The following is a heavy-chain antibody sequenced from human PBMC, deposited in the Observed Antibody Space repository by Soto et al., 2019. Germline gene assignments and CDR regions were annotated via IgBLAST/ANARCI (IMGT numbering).Heavy chain of an antibody. Sequence: EVQLVESGGGLVQPGGSLRLSCAASGLTVSSNYMSWVRQAPGKGLEWVSVIYSGGSTYYADSVKGRFTISRDNSKNTVYLQMNSLRAEDTAVYYCARDFYYYGSGTMGGYFDYWGQGTLVTVSS. CDR1: GLTVSSNY. CDR2: IYSGGST. CDR3: ARDFYYYGSGTMGGYFDY. V-gene: IGHV3-66*01. J-gene: IGHJ4*02. D-gene: IGHD3-10*01.